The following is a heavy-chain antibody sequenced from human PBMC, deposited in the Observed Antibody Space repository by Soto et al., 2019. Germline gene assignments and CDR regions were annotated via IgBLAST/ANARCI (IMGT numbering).Heavy chain of an antibody. V-gene: IGHV3-23*01. D-gene: IGHD1-26*01. Sequence: EVPLLESGGGLVQPGGSLRLSCAASGFTFSSYAMSWVRQAPGKGLEWVSAISGSGASTYYADSVKGRFTISRDNSXNPXYLQMTSLRAEDTAVYYCAKGEVGAIYYYCSGMHVWGQGTTVTVSS. J-gene: IGHJ6*02. CDR3: AKGEVGAIYYYCSGMHV. CDR1: GFTFSSYA. CDR2: ISGSGAST.